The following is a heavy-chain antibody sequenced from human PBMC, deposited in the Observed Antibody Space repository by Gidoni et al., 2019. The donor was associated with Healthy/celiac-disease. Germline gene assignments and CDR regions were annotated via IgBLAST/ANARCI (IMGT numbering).Heavy chain of an antibody. D-gene: IGHD6-13*01. CDR3: ARGAAARTSSSWYRPNYYYYGMDV. V-gene: IGHV3-48*01. J-gene: IGHJ6*02. Sequence: EVQLVESGGGLVQPGGSLRLSCAASGFTFSSYSMTWVRQAPGKGLGWVSYISSSSSTIYYADSVKGRFTISRDNAKNSLYLQMNSLRAEDTAVYYCARGAAARTSSSWYRPNYYYYGMDVWGQGTTVTVSS. CDR1: GFTFSSYS. CDR2: ISSSSSTI.